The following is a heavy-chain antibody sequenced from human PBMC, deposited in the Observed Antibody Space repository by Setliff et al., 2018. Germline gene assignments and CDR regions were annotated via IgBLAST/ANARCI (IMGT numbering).Heavy chain of an antibody. J-gene: IGHJ3*02. D-gene: IGHD2-15*01. CDR2: IYPGDSDT. V-gene: IGHV5-51*01. CDR3: ATLSSRYCSGGSCYLGAFDI. CDR1: GYSFTSYW. Sequence: AGESLKISCKGSGYSFTSYWIGWVRQMPGKGLEWMGIIYPGDSDTRYSPSFQGQVTISADKSISTAYLQWSSLKASDTAMYYCATLSSRYCSGGSCYLGAFDIWGQGTMVTVSS.